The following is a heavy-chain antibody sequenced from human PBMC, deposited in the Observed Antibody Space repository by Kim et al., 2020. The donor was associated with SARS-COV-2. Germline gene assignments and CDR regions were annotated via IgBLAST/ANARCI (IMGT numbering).Heavy chain of an antibody. V-gene: IGHV3-21*01. CDR2: ISSSSSYI. Sequence: GGSLRLSCAASGFTFSSYSMNWVRQAPGKGLAWVSSISSSSSYIYYADSVKGRFTISRDNAKISLYLQMNRLRAEDTAVYSCARLGAFRAADGDYYFDYWGQGTLVSASS. CDR1: GFTFSSYS. J-gene: IGHJ4*02. CDR3: ARLGAFRAADGDYYFDY. D-gene: IGHD6-13*01.